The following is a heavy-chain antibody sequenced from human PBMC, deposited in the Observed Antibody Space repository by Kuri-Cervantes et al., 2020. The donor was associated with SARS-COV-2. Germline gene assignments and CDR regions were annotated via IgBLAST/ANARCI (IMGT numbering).Heavy chain of an antibody. J-gene: IGHJ4*02. Sequence: GESLKISCAASGFTFSSYTMSWVRQAPGKGLEWVSGISGSGGSTYYADSVKGRFTISRDNSKDTLFLQMNSLRAEDTAVYYCARDSYSGSYTRRIDYWGQGTLVTVSS. D-gene: IGHD1-26*01. CDR2: ISGSGGST. V-gene: IGHV3-23*01. CDR1: GFTFSSYT. CDR3: ARDSYSGSYTRRIDY.